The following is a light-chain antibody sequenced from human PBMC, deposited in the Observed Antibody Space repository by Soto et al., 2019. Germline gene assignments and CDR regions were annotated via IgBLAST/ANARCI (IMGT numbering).Light chain of an antibody. V-gene: IGKV3-15*01. Sequence: ETVMTQSPATLSVSPGERATLSCRASLSVGSNLAWYQQRPGQAPRLLIYAASTRATGIPVRFSGSGSGTEFTLTISSLQSEDFGFYYCQQYNKWPLFTFGPGTRVDMK. CDR3: QQYNKWPLFT. J-gene: IGKJ3*01. CDR2: AAS. CDR1: LSVGSN.